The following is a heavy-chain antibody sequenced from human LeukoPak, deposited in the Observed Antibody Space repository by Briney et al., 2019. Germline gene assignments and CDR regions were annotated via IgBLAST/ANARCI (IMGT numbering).Heavy chain of an antibody. CDR3: ARDHGNRYYYYGMDV. Sequence: PSQTLSLTCTVSGGSISSSDYYWSWIRQPPGKGLEWIGYIYYSGSTYYNPSLKSRLTISVDTSKKQFSLRLSSVTAAVTAVYYCARDHGNRYYYYGMDVWGQGTTVTVS. D-gene: IGHD1-14*01. CDR1: GGSISSSDYY. V-gene: IGHV4-30-4*01. J-gene: IGHJ6*02. CDR2: IYYSGST.